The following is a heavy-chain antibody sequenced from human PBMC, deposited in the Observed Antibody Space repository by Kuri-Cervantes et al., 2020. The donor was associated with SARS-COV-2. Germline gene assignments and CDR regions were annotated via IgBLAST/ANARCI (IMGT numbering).Heavy chain of an antibody. Sequence: GESLKISCAASGFTFSSYAMHWVRQAPGKGLEYVSAISSNGGSTYYANSVKGRFTISRDNSKNTLHLQMGSLRAEDMAVYYCAIPMIVVVIVGGSGKPNWFDPWGQGTLVTVSS. CDR1: GFTFSSYA. D-gene: IGHD3-22*01. V-gene: IGHV3-64*01. J-gene: IGHJ5*02. CDR3: AIPMIVVVIVGGSGKPNWFDP. CDR2: ISSNGGST.